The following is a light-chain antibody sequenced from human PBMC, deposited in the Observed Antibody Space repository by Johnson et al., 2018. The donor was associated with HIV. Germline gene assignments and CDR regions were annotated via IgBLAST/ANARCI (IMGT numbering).Light chain of an antibody. J-gene: IGLJ1*01. CDR1: SSNIGNNY. CDR2: DND. Sequence: QSVLTQPPSVSAAPGQKVTISCSGSSSNIGNNYVSWYQQLPGTAPKLLIYDNDKRPSGIPDRFSGSKSGASATLDITGLQTGDEADYYCGTWDNSLNLYVCGPVTKVTVL. CDR3: GTWDNSLNLYV. V-gene: IGLV1-51*01.